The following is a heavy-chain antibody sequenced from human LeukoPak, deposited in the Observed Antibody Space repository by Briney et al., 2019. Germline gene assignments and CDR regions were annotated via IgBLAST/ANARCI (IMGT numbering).Heavy chain of an antibody. V-gene: IGHV4-34*01. CDR2: INHSGST. Sequence: SETLSLTCAVYGGSFSGYYWSWIRQPPGKGLEWIGEINHSGSTNYNPSLKSRVTISVDTSKNQFSLKLSSVTAADTAVYYCARSTYSSGPVDYWGQGTLVTVSS. CDR3: ARSTYSSGPVDY. CDR1: GGSFSGYY. D-gene: IGHD6-19*01. J-gene: IGHJ4*02.